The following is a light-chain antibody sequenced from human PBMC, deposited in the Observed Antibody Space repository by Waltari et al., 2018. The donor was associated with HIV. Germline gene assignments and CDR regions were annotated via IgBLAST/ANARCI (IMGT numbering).Light chain of an antibody. V-gene: IGKV3-15*01. CDR1: ENIRNN. J-gene: IGKJ1*01. CDR2: DAS. CDR3: QQYSRWPPTWT. Sequence: EVVMTQSPGTLSVSPGDRATLSCRSRENIRNNLAWYQQKPGQAPRLLFYDASARATGVPARFSGSGSGTEFTLTISGLQSEDFAIYYCQQYSRWPPTWTFGQGTKVDVK.